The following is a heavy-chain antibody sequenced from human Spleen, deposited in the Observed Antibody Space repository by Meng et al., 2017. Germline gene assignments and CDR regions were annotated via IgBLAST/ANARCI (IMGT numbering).Heavy chain of an antibody. J-gene: IGHJ1*01. CDR1: GYTLTGYS. Sequence: VHPGQSGAEWKRPGASWRCSCDASGYTLTGYSLHWVRQAPGQGLEWMGWIHPNDGDTQYAQSFRGRVTLSRDSSITTAYMDLSRLTSADTAVYYCARESGSYFHFQYWGQGTLVTVSS. D-gene: IGHD3-10*01. CDR3: ARESGSYFHFQY. V-gene: IGHV1-2*02. CDR2: IHPNDGDT.